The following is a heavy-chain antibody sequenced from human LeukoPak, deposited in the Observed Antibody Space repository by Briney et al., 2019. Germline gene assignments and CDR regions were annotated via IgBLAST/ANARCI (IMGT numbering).Heavy chain of an antibody. CDR2: ISGSGGRT. V-gene: IGHV3-23*01. CDR3: CKMEDSLGYYPYFDY. D-gene: IGHD3-22*01. CDR1: GFIFDNYA. J-gene: IGHJ4*02. Sequence: DPGGSLRLSCAASGFIFDNYAVGWVRQAPGKGPEWASHISGSGGRTYYADSVKGRFTISRDNSKNTLYLQMNSLRVEDTAIYYCCKMEDSLGYYPYFDYWGQGTLVTVSS.